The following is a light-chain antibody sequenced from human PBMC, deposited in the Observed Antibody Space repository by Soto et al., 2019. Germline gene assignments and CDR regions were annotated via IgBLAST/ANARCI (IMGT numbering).Light chain of an antibody. V-gene: IGKV3D-20*01. Sequence: EIVLTQSPATLSLSPGERDTLSCGASQSLTNNFLAWYQQRPGLAPRLLIFDASTRASGVPDRFSGSGSGTDFTLTISRLEPEDFAVYYCQQFGNSPTFGGGTKVEFK. CDR3: QQFGNSPT. CDR2: DAS. CDR1: QSLTNNF. J-gene: IGKJ4*01.